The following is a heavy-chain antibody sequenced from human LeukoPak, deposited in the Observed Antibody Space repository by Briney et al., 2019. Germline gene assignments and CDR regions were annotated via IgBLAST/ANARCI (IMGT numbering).Heavy chain of an antibody. J-gene: IGHJ4*02. CDR1: GGSISSTSYY. D-gene: IGHD6-19*01. CDR2: TYYSGYS. Sequence: SETLSLTCTVSGGSISSTSYYWAWIRQPPGKGLEWIGGTYYSGYSQYNPSLKSRVTTSVDTSRNQFSLKLSSVTAADTAVYYCGRHVGQKWLVSYFDCWGQGTLVTVSS. V-gene: IGHV4-39*01. CDR3: GRHVGQKWLVSYFDC.